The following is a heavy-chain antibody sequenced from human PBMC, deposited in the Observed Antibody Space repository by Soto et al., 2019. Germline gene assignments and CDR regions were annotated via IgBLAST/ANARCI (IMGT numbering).Heavy chain of an antibody. CDR1: GYTFTSYY. CDR3: ASGVGCSSTSCYARGAEYSQH. CDR2: INPSGGST. J-gene: IGHJ1*01. V-gene: IGHV1-46*01. D-gene: IGHD2-2*01. Sequence: QVQLVQSGAEVKKPGASVKVSCKASGYTFTSYYMHWVRQAPGQGLEWMGIINPSGGSTSYAQKFQGRVTMTRDTSTSTVYMELSSLRSEDTAVYYCASGVGCSSTSCYARGAEYSQHWGQGTLVTVSS.